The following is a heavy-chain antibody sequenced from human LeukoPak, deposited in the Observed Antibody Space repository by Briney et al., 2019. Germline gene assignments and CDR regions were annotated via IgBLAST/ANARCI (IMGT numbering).Heavy chain of an antibody. J-gene: IGHJ4*02. CDR2: IYYSGST. Sequence: SETLSLTCTVSGGSISSYYWSWIRQPPGKGLEWIGYIYYSGSTNYNPSLKSRVTISVDTSKNQFSLKLSSVTAADTAVYYCARLDSGQWLGVDYWGQGTLVTVSS. CDR3: ARLDSGQWLGVDY. V-gene: IGHV4-59*08. D-gene: IGHD6-19*01. CDR1: GGSISSYY.